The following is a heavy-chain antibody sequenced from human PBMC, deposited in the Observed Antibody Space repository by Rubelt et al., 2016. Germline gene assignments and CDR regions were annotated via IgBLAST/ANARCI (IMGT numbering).Heavy chain of an antibody. CDR2: GSGGST. V-gene: IGHV3-23*01. J-gene: IGHJ6*02. D-gene: IGHD2-15*01. Sequence: GSGGSTYYADSVKGRFTISRDNSKNTLYLQMNSLRAEDTAVYYCARPIGYCSGGSCYSAYYYYGMDVWGQGTTVTVSS. CDR3: ARPIGYCSGGSCYSAYYYYGMDV.